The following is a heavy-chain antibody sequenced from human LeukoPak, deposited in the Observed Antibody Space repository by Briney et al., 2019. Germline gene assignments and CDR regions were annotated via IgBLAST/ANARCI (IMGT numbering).Heavy chain of an antibody. CDR1: GFTFSTYS. J-gene: IGHJ5*02. D-gene: IGHD3-22*01. Sequence: PGGSLRLSCAASGFTFSTYSMNWVRQSPEKGLEWVSYISSSSSTIYYADSVKGRFTISRDNAKNSLYLQMNSLRAEDTAVYYCARAIGTFNWFDPWGQGTLVTVSS. V-gene: IGHV3-48*04. CDR3: ARAIGTFNWFDP. CDR2: ISSSSSTI.